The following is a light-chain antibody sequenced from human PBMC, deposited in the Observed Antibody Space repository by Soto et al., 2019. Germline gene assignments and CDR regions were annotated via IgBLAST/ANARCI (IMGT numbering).Light chain of an antibody. CDR2: EVS. CDR3: SSFAGSNNLIV. V-gene: IGLV2-8*01. Sequence: QSVLTQPPSASGSPGQSVTISCTGSSSDVGGYNYVSWYQQHPGKAPKLMIYEVSTRPSGVPDRFSGSKSGNTASLTVSGLQAEDGADYYCSSFAGSNNLIVFGTGTKLTVL. CDR1: SSDVGGYNY. J-gene: IGLJ1*01.